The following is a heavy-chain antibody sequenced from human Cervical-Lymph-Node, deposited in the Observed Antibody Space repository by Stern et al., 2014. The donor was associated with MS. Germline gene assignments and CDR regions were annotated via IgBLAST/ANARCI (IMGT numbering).Heavy chain of an antibody. CDR3: ARDTSSPERSDW. J-gene: IGHJ4*02. CDR2: IKNVGST. V-gene: IGHV3-53*01. CDR1: GFTVSRDY. Sequence: AQLVESGGGVIQPGGSLRLSCTASGFTVSRDYMTWVRQAPGKGLEGDSLIKNVGSTFYTDSVKGRFTISRDDSKNTVYLHMTSLRAEDTAMYYCARDTSSPERSDWWGQGTLVTVSS. D-gene: IGHD1-1*01.